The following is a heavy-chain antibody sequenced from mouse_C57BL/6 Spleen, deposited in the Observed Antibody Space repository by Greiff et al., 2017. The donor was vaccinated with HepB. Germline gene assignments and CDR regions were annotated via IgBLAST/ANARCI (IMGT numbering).Heavy chain of an antibody. CDR1: GYTFTDYE. CDR2: IDPETGGT. D-gene: IGHD2-5*01. V-gene: IGHV1-15*01. J-gene: IGHJ2*01. CDR3: TLYSNNY. Sequence: VKLVESGAELVRPGASVTLSCKASGYTFTDYEMHWVKQTPVHGLEWIGAIDPETGGTAYNQKFKGKAILTADKSSSTAYMELRSLTSEDSAVYYCTLYSNNYWGQGTTLTVSS.